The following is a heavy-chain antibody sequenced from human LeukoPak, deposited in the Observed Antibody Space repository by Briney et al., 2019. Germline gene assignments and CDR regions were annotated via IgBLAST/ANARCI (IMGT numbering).Heavy chain of an antibody. CDR3: ARGDGKYYDSSGYYYGY. CDR2: MNPNSGNT. CDR1: GYTFTSYD. D-gene: IGHD3-22*01. J-gene: IGHJ4*02. V-gene: IGHV1-8*03. Sequence: GASLKVSSKASGYTFTSYDINWVRQATGRGLEWMGWMNPNSGNTGYAQKFQGRVTITRNTSISTAYMELSSLRSEDTAVYYCARGDGKYYDSSGYYYGYWGQGTLVTVSS.